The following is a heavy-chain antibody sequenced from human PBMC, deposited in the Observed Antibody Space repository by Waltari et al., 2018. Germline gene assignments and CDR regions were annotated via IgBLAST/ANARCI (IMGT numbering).Heavy chain of an antibody. CDR1: GFIFSNYA. CDR2: ITDNGDST. CDR3: VKRLASGWLQLGAFDY. Sequence: EVQLVESGGGLVQPGGSLRLSCSASGFIFSNYAMHWVRQPPGKGLEYVSGITDNGDSTYYADSVKGRFTIFRDNSKNTLSLQMSSLRAEDTAVYYCVKRLASGWLQLGAFDYWGQGTLVTVSS. J-gene: IGHJ4*02. D-gene: IGHD5-12*01. V-gene: IGHV3-64D*06.